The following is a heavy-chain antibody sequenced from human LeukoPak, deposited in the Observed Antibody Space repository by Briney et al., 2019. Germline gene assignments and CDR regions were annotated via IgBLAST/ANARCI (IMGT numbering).Heavy chain of an antibody. CDR1: GGSFSGYY. J-gene: IGHJ4*02. CDR2: INHSGST. D-gene: IGHD3-10*01. V-gene: IGHV4-34*01. CDR3: ARGGGFYGSGTTHFDY. Sequence: SETLSLTCAVYGGSFSGYYWSWIRQPPGKGLEWIGEINHSGSTNYNPSLKSRVTISVDTSKNQFSLKLSSVTAADTAVYFCARGGGFYGSGTTHFDYWGQGTLVTVSS.